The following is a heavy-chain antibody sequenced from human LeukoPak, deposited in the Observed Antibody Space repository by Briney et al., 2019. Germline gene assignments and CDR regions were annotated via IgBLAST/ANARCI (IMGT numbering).Heavy chain of an antibody. V-gene: IGHV4-59*08. CDR1: GGSINTYY. CDR2: IYYSGNT. CDR3: ARRGDYVGLDY. Sequence: SETLSLTCTVSGGSINTYYGSWIRQAPGKGLEWIGHIYYSGNTNYNPFLNSRVTISVDTSKNQFSLRLSSVTAADTAVYYCARRGDYVGLDYWGQGILVTVSS. D-gene: IGHD4-17*01. J-gene: IGHJ4*02.